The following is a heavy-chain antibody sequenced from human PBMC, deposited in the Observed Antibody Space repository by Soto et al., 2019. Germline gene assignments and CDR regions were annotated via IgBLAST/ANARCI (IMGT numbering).Heavy chain of an antibody. J-gene: IGHJ6*02. V-gene: IGHV1-69*01. CDR3: ATQADEIVVVSAAVNYGLDV. D-gene: IGHD2-2*01. CDR1: GGTFSIYG. Sequence: QVQLVQSGAEAKKPGSSVKVSCKASGGTFSIYGINWVRQAPGQGLEWMGGSIPVFGTTNYAQKLQGRITITADESTSTAYMELSSLRSEDTAVYYCATQADEIVVVSAAVNYGLDVWGQGTTVTVSS. CDR2: SIPVFGTT.